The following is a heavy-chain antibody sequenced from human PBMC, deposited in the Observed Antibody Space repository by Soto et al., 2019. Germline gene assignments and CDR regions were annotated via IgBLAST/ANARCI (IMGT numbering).Heavy chain of an antibody. D-gene: IGHD6-19*01. CDR1: GVPIRSYF. V-gene: IGHV4-59*12. Sequence: SETLSLTCTVSGVPIRSYFWSWIRQPPGKGLDWIGSTYYTADTKYSPSLESRATISVDTSKNQFSLRLSSVTAADTAVYYCARAVIAVAGITNWFDPWGQGTLVTVSS. J-gene: IGHJ5*02. CDR2: TYYTADT. CDR3: ARAVIAVAGITNWFDP.